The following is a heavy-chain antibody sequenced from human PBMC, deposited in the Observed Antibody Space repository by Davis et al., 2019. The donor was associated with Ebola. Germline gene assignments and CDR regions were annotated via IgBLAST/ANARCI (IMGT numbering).Heavy chain of an antibody. D-gene: IGHD1-26*01. J-gene: IGHJ6*03. CDR2: IYNRGTT. V-gene: IGHV4-61*08. Sequence: MPSETLSLTCTVASGSVNSNVYSWNWIRQSPEQGLEWIGFIYNRGTTNYNPSLNSRVTISKDTSRNQFSLELRSVTAADTAVYYCAALFSGCYLAYVDVWGKGTTVTVS. CDR1: SGSVNSNVYS. CDR3: AALFSGCYLAYVDV.